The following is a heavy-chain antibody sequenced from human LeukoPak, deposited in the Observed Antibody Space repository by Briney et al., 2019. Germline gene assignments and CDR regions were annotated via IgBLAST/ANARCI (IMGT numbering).Heavy chain of an antibody. CDR2: INEDGSEE. J-gene: IGHJ4*02. D-gene: IGHD3-16*01. Sequence: PGGSLRLSCAASGFTFNKYWMTWVRQAPGKGLEWVANINEDGSEEYYVDSVKGRFTISGDNAKNSLYLQMNSLRAEDTAVYYCARDATRGGDFDYWGQGTVVTVSS. CDR3: ARDATRGGDFDY. V-gene: IGHV3-7*01. CDR1: GFTFNKYW.